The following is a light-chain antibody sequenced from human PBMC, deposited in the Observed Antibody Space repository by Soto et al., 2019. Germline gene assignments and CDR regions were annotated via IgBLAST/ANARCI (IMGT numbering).Light chain of an antibody. V-gene: IGKV3-20*01. J-gene: IGKJ3*01. CDR2: GAS. CDR3: QQYGSSRGST. CDR1: QSVSSSY. Sequence: EILLTQSPGTLSLSPGERATLSCRASQSVSSSYLAWYQQKPGQAPRLLIYGASSRATGIPDRFSGSGSGTDFTLTISRLEPEDFAVYYCQQYGSSRGSTFGPGTKVDIK.